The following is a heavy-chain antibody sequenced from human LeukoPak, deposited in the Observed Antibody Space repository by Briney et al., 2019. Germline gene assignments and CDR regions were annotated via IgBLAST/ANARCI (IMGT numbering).Heavy chain of an antibody. D-gene: IGHD3-9*01. CDR2: IIPIFGTA. V-gene: IGHV1-69*06. J-gene: IGHJ6*03. Sequence: SVKVSCKASGYTFTSYGISWVRQAPGQGLEWMGGIIPIFGTANYAQKFQGRVTITADKSTSTAYMELSSLRSEDTAVYYCARGINYDILTGFEAEYYYYMDVWGKGTTVTVSS. CDR3: ARGINYDILTGFEAEYYYYMDV. CDR1: GYTFTSYG.